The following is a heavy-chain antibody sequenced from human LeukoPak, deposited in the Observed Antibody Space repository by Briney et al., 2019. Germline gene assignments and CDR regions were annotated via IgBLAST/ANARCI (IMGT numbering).Heavy chain of an antibody. Sequence: ASVKVSCKASGGTFSSYAISWVRQAPGQGLEWMGRIIPILGIANYAQKFQGRVTITADKSTSTAYMELSSLRSEDTAVYYCASSPYDFWSGYYPPYFDYWGQGTLVTVSS. V-gene: IGHV1-69*04. CDR3: ASSPYDFWSGYYPPYFDY. CDR2: IIPILGIA. D-gene: IGHD3-3*01. J-gene: IGHJ4*02. CDR1: GGTFSSYA.